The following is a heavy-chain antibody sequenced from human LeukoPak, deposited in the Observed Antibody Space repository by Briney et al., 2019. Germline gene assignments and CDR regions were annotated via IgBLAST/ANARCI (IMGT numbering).Heavy chain of an antibody. CDR3: ARAPEPPRLVQAKTRVDY. CDR1: GGPFSGYY. V-gene: IGHV4-34*01. Sequence: SETLSLTCAVYGGPFSGYYWSWIRQPPGKGLEWIGEINHSGSTNYNPSLKSRVTISVDTSKNQFSLKLSYVTAADTAVYYCARAPEPPRLVQAKTRVDYWGQGTLVTVSS. CDR2: INHSGST. J-gene: IGHJ4*02. D-gene: IGHD6-19*01.